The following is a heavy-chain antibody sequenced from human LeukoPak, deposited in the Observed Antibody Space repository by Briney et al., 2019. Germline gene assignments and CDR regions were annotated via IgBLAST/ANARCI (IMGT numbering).Heavy chain of an antibody. CDR3: ARAGYSSSWYSRYFDL. Sequence: GGSLRLSCAASGFTFSRYDMHWVRQPTGKGVEWVSGIGTAGEIYYPGSVKGRFTISRENAKNSLYLQMNSLRAGDTAVYYCARAGYSSSWYSRYFDLWGRGTLVTVSS. J-gene: IGHJ2*01. V-gene: IGHV3-13*01. CDR1: GFTFSRYD. D-gene: IGHD6-13*01. CDR2: IGTAGEI.